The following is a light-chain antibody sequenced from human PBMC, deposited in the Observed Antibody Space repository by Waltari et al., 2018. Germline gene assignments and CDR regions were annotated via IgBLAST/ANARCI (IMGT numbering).Light chain of an antibody. CDR3: QQYNKWPTLT. Sequence: EVVMTQSPVTLSVSPGERATLSCRASQGVHDNLAWYQQKPGQAPRLLIYGAPTRATGVPARFSASGSGTDFTLTITSLQSEDFALYYCQQYNKWPTLTFGGGTKVEIK. CDR2: GAP. CDR1: QGVHDN. V-gene: IGKV3-15*01. J-gene: IGKJ4*01.